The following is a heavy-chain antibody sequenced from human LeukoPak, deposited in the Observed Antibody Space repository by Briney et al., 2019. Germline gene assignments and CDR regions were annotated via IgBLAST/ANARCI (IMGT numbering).Heavy chain of an antibody. V-gene: IGHV3-30*03. CDR2: ISYDGSNK. D-gene: IGHD3-3*01. CDR1: GFTFSSYG. J-gene: IGHJ4*02. CDR3: ATSRAVFAEFDY. Sequence: GGSLRLSCAASGFTFSSYGMHWVRQAPGKGLEWVAVISYDGSNKYYADSVKGRFTISRGNSKNTLYLQMNSLRAEDTAVYYCATSRAVFAEFDYWGQGTLVTVSS.